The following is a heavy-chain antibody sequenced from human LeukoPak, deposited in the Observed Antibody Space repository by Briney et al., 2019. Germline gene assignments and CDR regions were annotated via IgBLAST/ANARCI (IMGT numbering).Heavy chain of an antibody. CDR2: ISGSGGST. Sequence: PGGSLRLSCAASGFTFSSYAMSWVRQAPGKGLEWVSAISGSGGSTYYADSVKGRFTISRDNSKNTLYLQMNSLRAEDTAVYYCAEPPRRWLVYFDLWGRGTLVTVSS. V-gene: IGHV3-23*01. CDR3: AEPPRRWLVYFDL. CDR1: GFTFSSYA. D-gene: IGHD6-19*01. J-gene: IGHJ2*01.